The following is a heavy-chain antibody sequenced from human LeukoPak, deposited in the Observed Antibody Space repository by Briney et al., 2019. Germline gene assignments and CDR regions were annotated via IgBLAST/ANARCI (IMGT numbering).Heavy chain of an antibody. CDR3: ATEIQYSSSRPKLYNWFDP. D-gene: IGHD6-13*01. CDR2: FDPEDGET. Sequence: ASVKVSCKVSGYTLTELSMHWVRQAPGKGLEWMGGFDPEDGETIYAQKFQGRVTMTEDTSTDTAYMELSSLRSEDTAVYYCATEIQYSSSRPKLYNWFDPWGQGTLVTVSS. CDR1: GYTLTELS. J-gene: IGHJ5*02. V-gene: IGHV1-24*01.